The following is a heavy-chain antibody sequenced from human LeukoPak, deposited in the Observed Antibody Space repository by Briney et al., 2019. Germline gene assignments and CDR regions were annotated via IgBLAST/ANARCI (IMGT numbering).Heavy chain of an antibody. J-gene: IGHJ6*02. V-gene: IGHV3-33*08. CDR1: GFTFSSYG. D-gene: IGHD4-4*01. CDR2: IWYDGSNK. Sequence: PGRSLRLSCAASGFTFSSYGMHWVRQAPGKGLEWVAVIWYDGSNKYYADSVKGRFTISRDNSKNTLYLQMNSLRAEDTAVYYCARAGGVYDYSNYYYGMDVWGQGTTVTVSS. CDR3: ARAGGVYDYSNYYYGMDV.